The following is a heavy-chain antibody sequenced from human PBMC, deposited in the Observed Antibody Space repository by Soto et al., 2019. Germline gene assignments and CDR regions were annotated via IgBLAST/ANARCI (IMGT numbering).Heavy chain of an antibody. V-gene: IGHV4-59*01. D-gene: IGHD4-17*01. CDR3: ATYDDYSGFQH. CDR2: IYSSGNT. CDR1: GGSISRYY. J-gene: IGHJ1*01. Sequence: PSETLSLTWTVSGGSISRYYWSWLRQPPGKGLEWIGYIYSSGNTKYNPSLKSRVTISIDTSKNQFSLKLNSVTAADTAVYYCATYDDYSGFQHWGQGTLVTVSS.